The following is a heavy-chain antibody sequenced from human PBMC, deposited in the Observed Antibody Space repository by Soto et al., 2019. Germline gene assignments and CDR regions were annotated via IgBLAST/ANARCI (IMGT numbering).Heavy chain of an antibody. CDR1: GFTFSRHS. CDR2: ISGTGTFI. CDR3: ARGSVIDTGDALDI. Sequence: EVQLVESGGGLVKPGGSLRLSCAASGFTFSRHSMNWVRQAPGKGPEWVSCISGTGTFIYYSDSVKGRFTISRDDAKSSLYLQMNSLTAEDTAVYYCARGSVIDTGDALDIWGPGKMVTVS. D-gene: IGHD2-21*01. J-gene: IGHJ3*02. V-gene: IGHV3-21*06.